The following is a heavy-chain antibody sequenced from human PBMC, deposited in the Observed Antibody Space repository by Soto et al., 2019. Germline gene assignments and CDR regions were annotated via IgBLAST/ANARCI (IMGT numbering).Heavy chain of an antibody. V-gene: IGHV3-7*01. D-gene: IGHD3-10*01. Sequence: EVQLVESGGGLVQPGGSLRLSCVDSGFTFSSYWMSWVRQAPVKGLEWVGNIKQDGSEENYVDSVKGQFAISRDNAKNAIYLQMNSLRAEDTAVYYWARIATSGRGWDGWCQGTTVVVSS. CDR3: ARIATSGRGWDG. CDR2: IKQDGSEE. J-gene: IGHJ6*02. CDR1: GFTFSSYW.